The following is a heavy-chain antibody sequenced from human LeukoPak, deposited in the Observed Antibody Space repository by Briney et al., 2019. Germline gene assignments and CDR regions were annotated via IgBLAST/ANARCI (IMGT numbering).Heavy chain of an antibody. CDR2: IIPILGIA. CDR3: ATIVDTRAFDI. Sequence: GASVKVSCKASGGTFSSYTISWLRQAPGQGLEWMGRIIPILGIANYAQKFQGRVTITADKSTSTAYMELSSLRSEDTAVYYCATIVDTRAFDIWGQGTMVTVSS. D-gene: IGHD5-12*01. V-gene: IGHV1-69*02. J-gene: IGHJ3*02. CDR1: GGTFSSYT.